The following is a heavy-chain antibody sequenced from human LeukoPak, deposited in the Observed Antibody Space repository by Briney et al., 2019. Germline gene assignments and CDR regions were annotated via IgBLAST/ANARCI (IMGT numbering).Heavy chain of an antibody. J-gene: IGHJ5*02. CDR2: INPSGGST. D-gene: IGHD3-22*01. V-gene: IGHV1-46*01. Sequence: ASVKVSCKASGYTFTSYYMHWVRQAPGQGLEWMGIINPSGGSTSYAQKFQGRVTMTRDMSTSTVYMELSSLRSEDTAVYYCAREGNSSGYLPNWFDPWGQGTLVTVSS. CDR1: GYTFTSYY. CDR3: AREGNSSGYLPNWFDP.